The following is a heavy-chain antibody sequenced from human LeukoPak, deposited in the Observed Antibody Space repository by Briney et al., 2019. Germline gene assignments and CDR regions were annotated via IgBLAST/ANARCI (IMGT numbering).Heavy chain of an antibody. CDR1: GYSFTSYW. V-gene: IGHV5-51*01. CDR3: ARSNRGYCSGGSCYSTPNLEYHYYYGMDV. CDR2: IYPGDSDT. J-gene: IGHJ6*02. D-gene: IGHD2-15*01. Sequence: GESLKISCKGSGYSFTSYWIGWVRQMPGKGLEWMGIIYPGDSDTIYSPSFQGQVTISADKSISTAYLQWSSLKASDTAMYYCARSNRGYCSGGSCYSTPNLEYHYYYGMDVWGQGTTVTVSS.